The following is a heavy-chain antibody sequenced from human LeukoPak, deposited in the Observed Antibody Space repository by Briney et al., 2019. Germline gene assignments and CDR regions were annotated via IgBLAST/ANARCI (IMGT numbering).Heavy chain of an antibody. CDR1: GGSISSYY. CDR3: ARPSTITMVRGVILPLGY. V-gene: IGHV4-59*12. Sequence: PSETLSLTCTVSGGSISSYYWSWIRQPPGKGLEWIGYIYYSGSTNYNPSLKSRVTISVDTSKNQFSLKLSSVTAADTAVYYCARPSTITMVRGVILPLGYWGQGTLVTVSS. D-gene: IGHD3-10*01. CDR2: IYYSGST. J-gene: IGHJ4*02.